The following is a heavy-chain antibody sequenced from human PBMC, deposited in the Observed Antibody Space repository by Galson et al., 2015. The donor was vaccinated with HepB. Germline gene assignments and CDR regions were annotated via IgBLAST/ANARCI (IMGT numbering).Heavy chain of an antibody. J-gene: IGHJ4*02. CDR2: ISAYNGNT. Sequence: SVKVSCKASGYIFTSYDISWVRQAPGQGLEWMGWISAYNGNTDYAQRLQGRFTMTTDASTRTAYMELGSLRSDDTAIYYCAREAGGRLSRGYYDSSCYNYIDSWGQGTLVTVSS. D-gene: IGHD3-22*01. V-gene: IGHV1-18*01. CDR1: GYIFTSYD. CDR3: AREAGGRLSRGYYDSSCYNYIDS.